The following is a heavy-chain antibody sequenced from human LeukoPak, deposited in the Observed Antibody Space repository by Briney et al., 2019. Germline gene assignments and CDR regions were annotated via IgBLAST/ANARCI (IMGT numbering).Heavy chain of an antibody. V-gene: IGHV1-8*02. D-gene: IGHD3-10*01. CDR3: ARITMVRGVKWFDP. CDR1: GYTFIGYY. CDR2: MNPNSGNT. J-gene: IGHJ5*02. Sequence: ASVKVSCKASGYTFIGYYLHWVRQAPGQGLEWMGWMNPNSGNTGYAQKFQGRVTMTRNTSISTAYMELSSLRSEDTAVYYCARITMVRGVKWFDPWGQGTLVTVSS.